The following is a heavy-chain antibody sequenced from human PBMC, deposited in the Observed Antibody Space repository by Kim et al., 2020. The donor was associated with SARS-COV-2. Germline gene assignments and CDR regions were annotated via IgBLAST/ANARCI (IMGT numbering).Heavy chain of an antibody. J-gene: IGHJ5*02. CDR3: ARGVGGRCGH. V-gene: IGHV1-46*01. D-gene: IGHD2-15*01. Sequence: TTYSDKFQGRVTMASDTSTRTVYMELNSLRSDDTAVYYCARGVGGRCGHWGQGTLVTVSS. CDR2: T.